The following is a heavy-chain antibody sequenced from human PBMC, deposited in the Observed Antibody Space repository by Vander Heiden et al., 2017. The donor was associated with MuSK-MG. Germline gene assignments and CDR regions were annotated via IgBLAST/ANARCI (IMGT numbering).Heavy chain of an antibody. J-gene: IGHJ4*02. V-gene: IGHV3-74*01. D-gene: IGHD3-16*01. CDR2: INSDGSST. CDR1: GFPFSSYW. Sequence: EVQLVESGGGLVQPGGSLRLSCAASGFPFSSYWMHWVRQAPGKGLVWVSRINSDGSSTTYADSVKSRFTISRDNAKNTLYLKMHSLRAEDTAVYYCARGPIGDFDYWGQGTLVTVSS. CDR3: ARGPIGDFDY.